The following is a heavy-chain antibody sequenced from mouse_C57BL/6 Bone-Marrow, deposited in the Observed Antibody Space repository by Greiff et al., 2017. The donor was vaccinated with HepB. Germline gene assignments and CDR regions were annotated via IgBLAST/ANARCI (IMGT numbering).Heavy chain of an antibody. V-gene: IGHV1-59*01. CDR3: ARWGGYDDGAWFAY. CDR2: IDPSDSYT. Sequence: VQLQQSGAELARPGASVKLSCKASGYTFTSYWMHWVKQRPGQGLEWIGVIDPSDSYTNYNQKFKGKATLTVDTSSSTAYMQLSSLTSEDSAVYYCARWGGYDDGAWFAYWGQGTLVTVSA. CDR1: GYTFTSYW. J-gene: IGHJ3*01. D-gene: IGHD2-2*01.